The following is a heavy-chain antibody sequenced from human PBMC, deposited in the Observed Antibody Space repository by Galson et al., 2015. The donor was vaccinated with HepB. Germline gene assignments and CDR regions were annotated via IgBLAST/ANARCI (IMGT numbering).Heavy chain of an antibody. CDR1: GYTFTSYY. CDR3: ARDRREVRGWGTGFDI. V-gene: IGHV1-46*04. J-gene: IGHJ3*02. D-gene: IGHD3-10*01. CDR2: INPSGGST. Sequence: SVKVSCKASGYTFTSYYMHWVRQAPGQGLEWMGIINPSGGSTSYAQKLQGRVTMTRDTSTSTVYMELSSLRSEDTAVYYCARDRREVRGWGTGFDIWGQGTMVTVSS.